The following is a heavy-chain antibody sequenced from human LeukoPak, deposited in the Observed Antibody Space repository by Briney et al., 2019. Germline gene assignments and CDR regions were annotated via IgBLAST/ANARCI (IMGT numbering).Heavy chain of an antibody. J-gene: IGHJ5*02. CDR3: ATMVVVVPAAISWFDP. CDR1: GYTLTELS. CDR2: FDPEDGET. V-gene: IGHV1-24*01. Sequence: ASVKVSCKVPGYTLTELSMHWVRQAPGKGLEWMGGFDPEDGETIYAQKFQGRVTMTEDTSTDTAYMELSSLRSEDTAVYYCATMVVVVPAAISWFDPWGQGTLVTVSS. D-gene: IGHD2-2*02.